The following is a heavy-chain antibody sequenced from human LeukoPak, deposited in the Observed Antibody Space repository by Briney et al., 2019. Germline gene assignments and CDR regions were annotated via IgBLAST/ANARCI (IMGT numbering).Heavy chain of an antibody. CDR3: ANRPTLLTMVRGPDDY. Sequence: GGSLRLSCAASGFTFSSYAMSWVRQAPGKGLEWVSAISGSGGSTYYADSVKGRFTISRDNSKNTLHLQMNSLRAEDTAVYYCANRPTLLTMVRGPDDYWGQGTLVTVSS. J-gene: IGHJ4*02. CDR2: ISGSGGST. D-gene: IGHD3-10*01. V-gene: IGHV3-23*01. CDR1: GFTFSSYA.